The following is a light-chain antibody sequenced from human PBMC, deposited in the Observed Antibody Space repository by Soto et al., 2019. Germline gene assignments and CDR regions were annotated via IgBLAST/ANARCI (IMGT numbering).Light chain of an antibody. CDR1: SSDVGSYNY. CDR2: DVS. Sequence: QSALTQPRSVSGSPGESDTISCSGTSSDVGSYNYVSWYQQYPGKAPKVMIYDVSERPSEVPVRFSGSKSGNTASLTISGLQAEDEAEYFCCSYSGSDSLLFGGGTKLTVL. J-gene: IGLJ2*01. V-gene: IGLV2-11*01. CDR3: CSYSGSDSLL.